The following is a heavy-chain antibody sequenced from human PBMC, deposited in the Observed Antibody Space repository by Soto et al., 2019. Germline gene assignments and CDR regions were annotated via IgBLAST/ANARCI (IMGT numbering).Heavy chain of an antibody. V-gene: IGHV1-46*01. J-gene: IGHJ6*02. D-gene: IGHD1-26*01. Sequence: QVQVVQSGAEVKKPGASVKVSCKASGYTFTTYYIHWVRQAPGQGLEWMGANNRGGGSINYAQKSEGRATMTRDSPRGTVYMELSSLRSEDTAVYCCARDRGRGGGYYIYFYGMDVWGQGPRVTVSS. CDR3: ARDRGRGGGYYIYFYGMDV. CDR1: GYTFTTYY. CDR2: NNRGGGSI.